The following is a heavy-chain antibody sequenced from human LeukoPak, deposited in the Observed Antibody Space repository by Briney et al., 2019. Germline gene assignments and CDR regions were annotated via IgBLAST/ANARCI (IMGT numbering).Heavy chain of an antibody. Sequence: SETLSLTCTVSGGSISSSSYYWGWIRQPPGKGLEWIGSIYYSGSTYYNPSLKSRVTISVDTSKNHFSVKLISVTAADTAVYYCARQTGSGLFILPGGQGTLVTVSS. CDR1: GGSISSSSYY. J-gene: IGHJ4*02. V-gene: IGHV4-39*01. CDR2: IYYSGST. CDR3: ARQTGSGLFILP. D-gene: IGHD3/OR15-3a*01.